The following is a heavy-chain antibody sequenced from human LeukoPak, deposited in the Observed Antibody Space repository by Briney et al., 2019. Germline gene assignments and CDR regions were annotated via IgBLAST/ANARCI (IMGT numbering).Heavy chain of an antibody. CDR2: INHSGST. J-gene: IGHJ6*03. D-gene: IGHD3-10*01. V-gene: IGHV4-34*01. CDR1: GGSFSGYY. Sequence: PSGTLSLTCAVYGGSFSGYYWSWIRQPPGKGLEWIGEINHSGSTNYNPSLKSRVTISVDTSKNQFSLKLSSVTAADTAVYYCARLRVRGVIRKGHYYMDVWGKGTTVTVSS. CDR3: ARLRVRGVIRKGHYYMDV.